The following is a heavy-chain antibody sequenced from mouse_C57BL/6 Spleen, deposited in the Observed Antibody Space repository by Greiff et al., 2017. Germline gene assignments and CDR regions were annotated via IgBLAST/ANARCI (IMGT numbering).Heavy chain of an antibody. D-gene: IGHD4-1*01. CDR3: ARPSSNWDVGFAY. CDR1: GFTFSSYT. Sequence: EVHLVESGGGLVKPGGSLTLSCAASGFTFSSYTMSWVRQTPEKRLEWVATISGGGGNTYYPDSVKGRFTISIDNAKNTLYLQMSSLRSEDTALYYCARPSSNWDVGFAYWGQGTLVTVSA. J-gene: IGHJ3*01. V-gene: IGHV5-9*01. CDR2: ISGGGGNT.